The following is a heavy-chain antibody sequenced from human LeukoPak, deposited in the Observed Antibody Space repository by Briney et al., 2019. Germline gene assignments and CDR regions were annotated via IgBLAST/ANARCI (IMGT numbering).Heavy chain of an antibody. CDR3: AREEGYYYYMDV. V-gene: IGHV3-64*01. Sequence: GGSLRLSCAVSGFTFNSYAMHWVRQAPGKGLEYVSAISSNGGRTYYANSVKGRFTISRDNSKNTLYLQMGSLRAEDMAVYYCAREEGYYYYMDVWGKGTTVTISS. CDR2: ISSNGGRT. CDR1: GFTFNSYA. J-gene: IGHJ6*03.